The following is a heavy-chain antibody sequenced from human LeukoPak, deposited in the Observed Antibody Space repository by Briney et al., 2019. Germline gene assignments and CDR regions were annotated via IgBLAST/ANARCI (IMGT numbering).Heavy chain of an antibody. CDR3: ARAGITMVRGVFLSHFDY. V-gene: IGHV3-7*01. CDR1: GFTFSTYS. Sequence: AGGSLRLSCAASGFTFSTYSINWVRQAPGKGLEWVANIKQDGSEKYYVDSVKGRFTISRDNAKNSLYLQMNSLRAEDTAVYYCARAGITMVRGVFLSHFDYWGQGTLVTVSS. J-gene: IGHJ4*02. D-gene: IGHD3-10*01. CDR2: IKQDGSEK.